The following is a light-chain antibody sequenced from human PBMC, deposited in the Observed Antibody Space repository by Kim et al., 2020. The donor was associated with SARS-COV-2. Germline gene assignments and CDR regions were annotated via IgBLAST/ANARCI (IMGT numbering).Light chain of an antibody. CDR2: DVS. CDR1: SSDVGGYNY. Sequence: PGQSVTISCTGTSSDVGGYNYVSWYQQHPGKAPKLMIYDVSKRPSGVPDRFSGSKSGNTASLTISGLQAEDEADYYCCSYAGSSYVFGTGTKVTVL. CDR3: CSYAGSSYV. V-gene: IGLV2-11*01. J-gene: IGLJ1*01.